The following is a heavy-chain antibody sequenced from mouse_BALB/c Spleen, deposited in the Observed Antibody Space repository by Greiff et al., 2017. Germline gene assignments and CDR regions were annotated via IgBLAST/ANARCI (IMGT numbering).Heavy chain of an antibody. D-gene: IGHD2-2*01. Sequence: QVQLQQSAAELARPGASVKMSCKASGYTFTSYTMHWVKQRPGQGLEWIGYINPSSGYTEYNQKFKDKTTLTADKSSSTAYMQLSSLTSEDSAVYYCASYGYDRYFDVWGAGTTVTVSS. CDR1: GYTFTSYT. J-gene: IGHJ1*01. CDR2: INPSSGYT. CDR3: ASYGYDRYFDV. V-gene: IGHV1-4*02.